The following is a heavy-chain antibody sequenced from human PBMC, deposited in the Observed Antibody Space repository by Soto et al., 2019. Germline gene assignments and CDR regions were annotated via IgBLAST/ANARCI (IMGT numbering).Heavy chain of an antibody. D-gene: IGHD3-22*01. Sequence: QVQLQESGPGLVKPSQTLSLTCTVSGGSVSNSGYYWSWIRQPPGKALEWTGFIYDRGTTFYNPSLRSRITLSVDKSTNQFSLTLNSVTAADTAIYYCARYSWLPMMRLREAFDVWGQATMVTGAS. CDR1: GGSVSNSGYY. CDR3: ARYSWLPMMRLREAFDV. CDR2: IYDRGTT. J-gene: IGHJ3*01. V-gene: IGHV4-31*03.